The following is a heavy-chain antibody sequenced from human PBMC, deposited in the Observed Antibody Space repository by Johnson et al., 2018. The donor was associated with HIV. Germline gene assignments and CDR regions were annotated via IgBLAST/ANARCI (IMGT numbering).Heavy chain of an antibody. V-gene: IGHV3-13*01. Sequence: VQLVESGGGLVQPGGSLRLSCAASGFIFSSYDMHWVRQTTGKGLEWISGIGSSGDTFYPGSVKGRFTISRENAKNSLYLQMNSLTPEDTAVYYCARGCGSRSGSPCYDPFDIWGQGTMVTVSS. CDR1: GFIFSSYD. J-gene: IGHJ3*02. D-gene: IGHD1-26*01. CDR3: ARGCGSRSGSPCYDPFDI. CDR2: IGSSGDT.